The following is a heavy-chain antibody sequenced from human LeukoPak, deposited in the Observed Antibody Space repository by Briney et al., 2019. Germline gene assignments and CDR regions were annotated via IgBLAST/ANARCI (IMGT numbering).Heavy chain of an antibody. D-gene: IGHD6-19*01. Sequence: SETLSLTCTVSGGSIISYYWGWIRQPPGKGLEWIANIYYSGSTYYNPSLKSRVTISVDTSKNQFSLRLNSVTAADTSIYYCARIPTNAVPSAHNGFDIWGQGTMLTVSS. J-gene: IGHJ3*02. CDR2: IYYSGST. CDR1: GGSIISYY. CDR3: ARIPTNAVPSAHNGFDI. V-gene: IGHV4-39*01.